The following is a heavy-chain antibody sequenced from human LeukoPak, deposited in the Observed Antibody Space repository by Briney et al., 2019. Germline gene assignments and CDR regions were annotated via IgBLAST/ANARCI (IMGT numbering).Heavy chain of an antibody. Sequence: GGSLRVSCVDSGFTVSSNNMSWVRQAPGKGLEWVSVIHSGGSTYHADSVRGRFTISRDSSKHTMYLLMKSLRAEDRAGYYCADTDITVLVTAYGMAVWGQKTTGTVSS. V-gene: IGHV3-66*01. J-gene: IGHJ6*02. CDR2: IHSGGST. CDR3: ADTDITVLVTAYGMAV. CDR1: GFTVSSNN. D-gene: IGHD2-8*02.